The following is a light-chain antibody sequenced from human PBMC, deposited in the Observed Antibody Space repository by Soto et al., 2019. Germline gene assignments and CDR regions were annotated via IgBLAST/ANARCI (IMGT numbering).Light chain of an antibody. CDR1: RSVRSN. V-gene: IGKV3-15*01. CDR2: GAS. J-gene: IGKJ1*01. CDR3: QQDNSYPLT. Sequence: EIVMTQSPATLSVSPGERATLSCKASRSVRSNLAWYQQKPGQAPRLLISGASTRATGITDRCSGSGSGTEFTLTISSLQPDDFATYYCQQDNSYPLTFGRGTKVDI.